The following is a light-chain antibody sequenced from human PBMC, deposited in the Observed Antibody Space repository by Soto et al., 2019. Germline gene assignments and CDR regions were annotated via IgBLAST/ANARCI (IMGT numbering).Light chain of an antibody. V-gene: IGLV2-14*01. CDR1: SSDVGGYKY. Sequence: QSALTQPASVSGSPGQSITISCTGTSSDVGGYKYVSWYQQHPDKAPQLIIDDVTHRPSGISNRFSGSKSGNAASLTISGLQAEDEADYYCSSYTSSSSYVFGAGTKLTVL. CDR3: SSYTSSSSYV. J-gene: IGLJ1*01. CDR2: DVT.